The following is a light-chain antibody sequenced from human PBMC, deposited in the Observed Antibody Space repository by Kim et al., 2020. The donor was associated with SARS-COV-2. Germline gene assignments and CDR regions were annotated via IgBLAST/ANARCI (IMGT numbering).Light chain of an antibody. Sequence: QAVVTREPSLTVSPGGTVTLTCGSSTGAVTSGHFPYWFQQKPGQAPRLLIYDVDNKHSWTPARLSGSLLGDKAALTLSGAQPEDEAEYYCLLFYSGVRVFGTGTKVTVL. CDR1: TGAVTSGHF. V-gene: IGLV7-46*01. J-gene: IGLJ1*01. CDR3: LLFYSGVRV. CDR2: DVD.